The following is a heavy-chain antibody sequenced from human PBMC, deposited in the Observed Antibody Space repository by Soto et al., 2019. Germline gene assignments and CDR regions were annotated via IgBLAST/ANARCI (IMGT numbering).Heavy chain of an antibody. J-gene: IGHJ4*02. CDR2: IYYSGSS. Sequence: SETLSVTCSFSVGSISGDYYGSWIRQSPEKGLEWIGYIYYSGSSYSNPALQSRLSMSLDTSKNKFSLKLRSVTAADTDVYYCARGGDRWPGYFDSWGQGALVTVSS. CDR3: ARGGDRWPGYFDS. CDR1: VGSISGDYY. V-gene: IGHV4-30-4*08. D-gene: IGHD3-16*01.